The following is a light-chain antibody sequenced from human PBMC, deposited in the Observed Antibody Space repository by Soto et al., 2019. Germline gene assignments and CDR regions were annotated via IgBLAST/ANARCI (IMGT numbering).Light chain of an antibody. CDR2: GAS. CDR1: QAIRND. V-gene: IGKV1-6*01. Sequence: AIQMTQSPSSLSASVGDRVTIGCRASQAIRNDLGWYQQKPGKAPNLLIYGASSLESGVPSRFSGSGSGTDFTLTISSLQPEDFATYYCLQDNNYPWTFGQGTKLEI. J-gene: IGKJ1*01. CDR3: LQDNNYPWT.